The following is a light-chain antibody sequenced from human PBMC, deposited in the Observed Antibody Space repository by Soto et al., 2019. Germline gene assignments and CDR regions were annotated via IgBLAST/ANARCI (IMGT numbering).Light chain of an antibody. V-gene: IGLV1-40*01. CDR1: SSNIGAGHD. Sequence: QCVLTQPPSVSGAPGQRVTISCTGSSSNIGAGHDVHWYQQLPGSAPKLLIYGSRNRPSGVPDRFSGSRSGTSASLAITGLQAEDEADYYCQSYDSSLSAHYVFGTGTKLTVL. CDR3: QSYDSSLSAHYV. J-gene: IGLJ1*01. CDR2: GSR.